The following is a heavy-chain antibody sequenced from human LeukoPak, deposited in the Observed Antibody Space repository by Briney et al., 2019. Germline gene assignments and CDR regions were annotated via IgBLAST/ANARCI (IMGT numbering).Heavy chain of an antibody. CDR3: ARPVSGYHRAFDI. CDR1: GGSISSSSYY. J-gene: IGHJ3*02. CDR2: IYYSGST. D-gene: IGHD3-22*01. V-gene: IGHV4-39*07. Sequence: SETLSLTCTVSGGSISSSSYYWGWIRQPPGKGLEWIGSIYYSGSTYYNPSLKSRVTISVDTSKNQFSLKLSSVTAADTAVYYCARPVSGYHRAFDIWGQGTMVTVSS.